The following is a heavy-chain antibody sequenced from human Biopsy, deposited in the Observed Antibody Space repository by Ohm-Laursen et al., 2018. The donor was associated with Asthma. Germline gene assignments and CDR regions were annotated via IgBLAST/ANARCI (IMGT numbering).Heavy chain of an antibody. Sequence: ASSVKVSCKTSGYTFNSAGITWVRQAPGQGFEWMGWISVYNGNTKVAQKLQDRVTMTTDTSTSTAYMELRSLRSDDTAVYFCARAVDYSHYYGIDVWGQGTTVTVS. V-gene: IGHV1-18*01. J-gene: IGHJ6*02. D-gene: IGHD3-10*01. CDR3: ARAVDYSHYYGIDV. CDR1: GYTFNSAG. CDR2: ISVYNGNT.